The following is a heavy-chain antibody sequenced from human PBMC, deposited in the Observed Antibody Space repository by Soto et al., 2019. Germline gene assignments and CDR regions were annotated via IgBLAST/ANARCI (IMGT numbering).Heavy chain of an antibody. V-gene: IGHV1-18*01. D-gene: IGHD3-10*01. CDR2: ISAHNGNT. CDR3: ARGRYGAY. J-gene: IGHJ4*02. Sequence: QVHLVQSGAEVKKPGASVKVSCKGSGYAFTTYGITWVRQAPGQGLEWMGWISAHNGNTNYAQKLQGSVTVTRDTSTSTAYMELRSLRSDDTAVYYCARGRYGAYWGQGALVPVSS. CDR1: GYAFTTYG.